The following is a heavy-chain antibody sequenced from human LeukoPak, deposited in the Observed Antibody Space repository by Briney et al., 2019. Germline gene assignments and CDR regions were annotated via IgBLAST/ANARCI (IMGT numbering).Heavy chain of an antibody. J-gene: IGHJ5*01. D-gene: IGHD2-21*02. CDR1: GFTFRTYW. CDR3: SRGDDFSGDS. CDR2: IHPDGIEK. Sequence: GGSLRLAWAAAGFTFRTYWMSWVRQAPGKGREWVANIHPDGIEKYHVDSVKGRFTIFRDNARNLLYLQMSSLRADDTAVYYCSRGDDFSGDSWGQGTLVTVSS. V-gene: IGHV3-7*04.